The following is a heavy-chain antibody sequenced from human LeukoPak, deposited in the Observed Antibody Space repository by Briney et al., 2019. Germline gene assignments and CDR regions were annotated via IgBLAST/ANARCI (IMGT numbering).Heavy chain of an antibody. J-gene: IGHJ5*02. CDR1: GYTFTSYY. V-gene: IGHV1-46*01. D-gene: IGHD3-10*01. Sequence: GASMKVSCKASGYTFTSYYMHWVRQAPGQGLEWMGIINPSGGSTSYAQKFQGRVTMTRDTSISTAYMELSRLRSDDTAVYYCARDGLWFGELLLENWFDPWGQGTLVTVSS. CDR3: ARDGLWFGELLLENWFDP. CDR2: INPSGGST.